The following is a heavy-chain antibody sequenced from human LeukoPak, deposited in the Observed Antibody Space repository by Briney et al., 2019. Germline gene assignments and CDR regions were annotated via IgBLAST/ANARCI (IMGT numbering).Heavy chain of an antibody. Sequence: GASVKVSCKASGYTFTGYYMHWVRQAPGQGLERMGWINPNSGGTNYAQKFQGRVTMTRDTSISTAYMELSRLRSDDTAVYYCAIGALYGGYYFDYWGQGTLVTASS. D-gene: IGHD3-10*01. J-gene: IGHJ4*02. CDR1: GYTFTGYY. V-gene: IGHV1-2*02. CDR2: INPNSGGT. CDR3: AIGALYGGYYFDY.